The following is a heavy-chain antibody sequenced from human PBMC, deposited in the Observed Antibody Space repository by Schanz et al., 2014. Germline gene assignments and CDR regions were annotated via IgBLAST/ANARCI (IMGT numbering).Heavy chain of an antibody. J-gene: IGHJ4*02. CDR2: ISGRDGST. CDR3: ANNWNLDY. V-gene: IGHV3-23*01. Sequence: EVQLLESGGGLVQPGGSLRLSCAASGFTFSAYAMTWVRQIPGKGLEWVSAISGRDGSTYYADSVRGRFTISRDNSKNTLYRQMNSLRAEDTAVYYCANNWNLDYWGQGTLVTVSS. D-gene: IGHD1-20*01. CDR1: GFTFSAYA.